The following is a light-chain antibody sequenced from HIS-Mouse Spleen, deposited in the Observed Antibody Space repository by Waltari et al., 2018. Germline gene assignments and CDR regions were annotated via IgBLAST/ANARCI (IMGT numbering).Light chain of an antibody. CDR1: SSDVRGYNY. CDR2: EVS. Sequence: QSALTQPASVSGSPGQSITIPCTGTSSDVRGYNYVSWYQQHPGNAPKLMIYEVSTRPSGVSNRFSGSKSGNTASLTISGLQAEDEADYYCSSYTSSSTLWVFGGGTKLTVL. J-gene: IGLJ3*02. V-gene: IGLV2-14*01. CDR3: SSYTSSSTLWV.